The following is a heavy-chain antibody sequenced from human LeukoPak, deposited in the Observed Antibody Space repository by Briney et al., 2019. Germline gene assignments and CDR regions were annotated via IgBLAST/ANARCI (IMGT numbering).Heavy chain of an antibody. CDR3: ARDLEQQLFDL. CDR2: ITISSTYL. CDR1: GFTFSRYS. J-gene: IGHJ5*02. D-gene: IGHD6-13*01. Sequence: GGSLRLSCAASGFTFSRYSMNWVRQAPGKGLEWVSSITISSTYLFYADSVKGRFTISRDNAKNSLYLQMNSLRAEGTAVYYCARDLEQQLFDLWGQGTLVTVSS. V-gene: IGHV3-21*01.